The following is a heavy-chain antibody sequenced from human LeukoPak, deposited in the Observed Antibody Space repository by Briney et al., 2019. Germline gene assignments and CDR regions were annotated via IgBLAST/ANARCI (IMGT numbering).Heavy chain of an antibody. Sequence: ASVKVSCTASRGTFSRYTISGVRQAPGQGLEWMGRIIPILGIANYAQKFQGRVTSTADKSTSTAYMVLSSLGPEDTSAYYCAREYSSSAVDPWGQGTLVTVSS. CDR1: RGTFSRYT. V-gene: IGHV1-69*02. CDR2: IIPILGIA. J-gene: IGHJ5*02. CDR3: AREYSSSAVDP. D-gene: IGHD6-6*01.